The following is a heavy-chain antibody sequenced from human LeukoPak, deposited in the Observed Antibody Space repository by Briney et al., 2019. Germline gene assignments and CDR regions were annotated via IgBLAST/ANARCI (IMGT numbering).Heavy chain of an antibody. J-gene: IGHJ5*02. CDR1: GYTFTGYY. D-gene: IGHD3-10*01. Sequence: GASVKVSCKASGYTFTGYYMHWVRQAPGQGLELMGWINPNSGGTNYAQKFQGRVTMTRDTSISTAYMELSRLRSDDTAVYYCARDANYYGNWFDPWGQGTLVTVSS. V-gene: IGHV1-2*02. CDR2: INPNSGGT. CDR3: ARDANYYGNWFDP.